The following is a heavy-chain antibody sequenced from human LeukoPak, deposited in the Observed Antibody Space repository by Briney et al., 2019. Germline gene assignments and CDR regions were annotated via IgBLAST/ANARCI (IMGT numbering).Heavy chain of an antibody. CDR2: ISGYSGNV. V-gene: IGHV1-18*01. Sequence: ASVKVSCKASGYTFSTYGISWVRQAPGQGLEWMGWISGYSGNVNYAQNFQGRVTMTTVSSRTTAYMELRSLRSDDTAVYYCARPVVSGNFDYWGQGTLVTVSS. CDR3: ARPVVSGNFDY. J-gene: IGHJ4*02. D-gene: IGHD5/OR15-5a*01. CDR1: GYTFSTYG.